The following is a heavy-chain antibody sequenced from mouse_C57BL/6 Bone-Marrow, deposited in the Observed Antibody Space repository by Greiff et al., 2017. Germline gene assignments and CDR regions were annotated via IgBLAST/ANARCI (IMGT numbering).Heavy chain of an antibody. D-gene: IGHD2-4*01. J-gene: IGHJ4*01. CDR1: GYAFTNYL. Sequence: QVQLQQSGAELVRPGTSVKVSCTASGYAFTNYLLEWVKQRPGQGLEWIGVINPGSGGTNYNEKFKGKATLTADKSSSTAYMQLSSLTSEDSAVYFCAREVYYDYDDDAMDYWGQGTSVTVSS. CDR2: INPGSGGT. CDR3: AREVYYDYDDDAMDY. V-gene: IGHV1-54*01.